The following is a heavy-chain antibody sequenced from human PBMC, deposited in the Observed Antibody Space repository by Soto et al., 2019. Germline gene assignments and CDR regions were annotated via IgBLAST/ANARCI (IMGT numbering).Heavy chain of an antibody. Sequence: ASVKVSCKVSGYTLTELSMQWVRQAPGKGLGWMGGFDPEDGETIYAQKFQGRVTMTEDTSTDTAYMELSSLRSEDTAVYYCATGQSGSYGWSYYYGMDVWGQGTTVTVSS. CDR2: FDPEDGET. D-gene: IGHD1-26*01. J-gene: IGHJ6*02. CDR1: GYTLTELS. CDR3: ATGQSGSYGWSYYYGMDV. V-gene: IGHV1-24*01.